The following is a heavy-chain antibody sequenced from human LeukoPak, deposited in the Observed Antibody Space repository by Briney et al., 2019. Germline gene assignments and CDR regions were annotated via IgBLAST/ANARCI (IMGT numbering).Heavy chain of an antibody. V-gene: IGHV3-30*01. CDR1: GFTFSSYA. D-gene: IGHD5-12*01. CDR2: IPYDGSNK. J-gene: IGHJ4*02. Sequence: PGGCLRLSCAASGFTFSSYAMHSVRQAPDKGLEWVAVIPYDGSNKYYADSVKGRFTISRDNSKNTLYLQMNSLRAEDTAVYYCARDPGRGYSGHDGVFDYWGQGTLVTVSS. CDR3: ARDPGRGYSGHDGVFDY.